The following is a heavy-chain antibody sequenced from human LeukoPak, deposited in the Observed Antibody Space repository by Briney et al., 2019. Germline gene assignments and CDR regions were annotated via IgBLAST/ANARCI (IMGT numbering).Heavy chain of an antibody. D-gene: IGHD3-16*01. CDR2: ISGGGGST. V-gene: IGHV3-23*01. CDR1: GFTFSSSG. CDR3: AKDLGSSYVCRAFDI. Sequence: PGGSLRLSCAASGFTFSSSGMSWARQAPGKGLEWVSAISGGGGSTYYADSVKGRFTISRDNSKNTLYLQMNSLRAEDTAVYYCAKDLGSSYVCRAFDIWGQGTMVTVSS. J-gene: IGHJ3*02.